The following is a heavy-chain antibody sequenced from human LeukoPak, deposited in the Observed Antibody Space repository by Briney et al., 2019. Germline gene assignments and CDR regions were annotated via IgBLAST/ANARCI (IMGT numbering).Heavy chain of an antibody. Sequence: AGGSLRLSCAASGFTFSDYNMRWIRQPPGKGLEWIGELTYRGSANYNPSLRSRATISINVSQRQFSLILKSVTAADAATYYCAVYGGNWDFDYWGQGTLVTVSS. CDR3: AVYGGNWDFDY. V-gene: IGHV4-34*08. J-gene: IGHJ4*02. D-gene: IGHD4/OR15-4a*01. CDR2: LTYRGSA. CDR1: GFTFSDYN.